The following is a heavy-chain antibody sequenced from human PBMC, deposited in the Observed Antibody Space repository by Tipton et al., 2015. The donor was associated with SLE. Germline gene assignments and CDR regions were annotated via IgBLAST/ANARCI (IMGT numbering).Heavy chain of an antibody. CDR2: IYSDGTT. Sequence: SLRLSCAASGFTFSSHAMTWVRQAPGKGLDWVSLIYSDGTTHYGDSVRGRFTVSRNNIRNILYLQMNSLETEDTALYYCAREGRTIGLHRIPQEAFDIWGQGTMVTVSS. V-gene: IGHV3-23*03. D-gene: IGHD3-10*01. J-gene: IGHJ3*02. CDR3: AREGRTIGLHRIPQEAFDI. CDR1: GFTFSSHA.